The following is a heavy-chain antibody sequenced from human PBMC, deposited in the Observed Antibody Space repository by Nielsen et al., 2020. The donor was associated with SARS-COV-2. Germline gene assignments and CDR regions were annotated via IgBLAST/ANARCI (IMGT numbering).Heavy chain of an antibody. D-gene: IGHD3-16*02. CDR1: GFTFSSYW. J-gene: IGHJ4*02. V-gene: IGHV3-7*01. CDR3: ARDMGDYVWGSYRYSWYFDY. Sequence: GESLKISCAASGFTFSSYWMSWVRQAPGKGLEWLANIKQDGSEKYYVDSVKGRFTISRDNAKNSLYLQMNSLRAEDTAVYYCARDMGDYVWGSYRYSWYFDYWGQGTLVTVSS. CDR2: IKQDGSEK.